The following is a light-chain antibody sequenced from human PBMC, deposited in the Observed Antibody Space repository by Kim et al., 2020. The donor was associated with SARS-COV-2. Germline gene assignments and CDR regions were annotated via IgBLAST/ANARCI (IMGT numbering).Light chain of an antibody. CDR2: AAS. CDR1: QDIRNH. Sequence: ASVGDRVTISCRASQDIRNHVAGFQQKPGTAPRSLIYAASSLHIGVPSRFGGSGYGTDFILTISSLQPEDFATYYCQQFDTYPFTFGGGTKLEI. CDR3: QQFDTYPFT. V-gene: IGKV1-16*01. J-gene: IGKJ4*01.